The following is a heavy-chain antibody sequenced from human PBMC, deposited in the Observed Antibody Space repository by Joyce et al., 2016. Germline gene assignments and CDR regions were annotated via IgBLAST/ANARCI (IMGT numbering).Heavy chain of an antibody. CDR2: FEPEDGEK. D-gene: IGHD2-21*01. CDR3: ATSMRGGYFFDY. J-gene: IGHJ4*02. CDR1: GYTLTELS. Sequence: QVQLVQSGAEVKKPGASVKVSCKVSGYTLTELSMYWARQAPGKGREWMGVFEPEDGEKMCAQKFQGGVTMAEDTPTGAAYMELSSLGSGDTGVYYCATSMRGGYFFDYWGQGTLVTVSS. V-gene: IGHV1-24*01.